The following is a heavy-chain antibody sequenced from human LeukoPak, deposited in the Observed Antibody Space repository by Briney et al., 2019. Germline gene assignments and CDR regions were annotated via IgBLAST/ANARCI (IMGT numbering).Heavy chain of an antibody. D-gene: IGHD4-11*01. Sequence: GASVKVSCKTSGYTFTSDDINWVRQATGQGLEWMGWMNPNSGNTGYAQKFQGRVTMTRNTSISTAYMELSSLRSEDTAIYYCARSPTGLQKRNDFWGRGTLVTVSS. CDR1: GYTFTSDD. CDR3: ARSPTGLQKRNDF. V-gene: IGHV1-8*01. CDR2: MNPNSGNT. J-gene: IGHJ4*02.